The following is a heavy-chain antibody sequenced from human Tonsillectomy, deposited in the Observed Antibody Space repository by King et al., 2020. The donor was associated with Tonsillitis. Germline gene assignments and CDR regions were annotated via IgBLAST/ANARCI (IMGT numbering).Heavy chain of an antibody. CDR2: ISAYNGET. Sequence: QLVQSGAEVKKPGASVKVSCKASGFTFTGSGFNWVRQAPGQGLEWMGWISAYNGETNYVHNLQGRVTMTTDTSTSTTYMELRSLRSYDTAVYYCARARAQQLAEGFDYWGQGTLVTVSS. CDR1: GFTFTGSG. CDR3: ARARAQQLAEGFDY. V-gene: IGHV1-18*01. J-gene: IGHJ4*02. D-gene: IGHD6-13*01.